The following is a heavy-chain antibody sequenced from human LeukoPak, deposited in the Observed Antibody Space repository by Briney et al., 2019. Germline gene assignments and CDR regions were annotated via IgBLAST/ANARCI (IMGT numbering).Heavy chain of an antibody. CDR2: VHYSGST. CDR1: GGSISSSSYY. V-gene: IGHV4-39*07. CDR3: ARDLYYYASGTASPSP. Sequence: SETLSLTCTVSGGSISSSSYYWGWIRQPPGKGLEWIGSVHYSGSTYYIPSLKSRVTMSVDTSKNQFSLRLSSVTAADTAVYYCARDLYYYASGTASPSPWGQGTLVTVSS. J-gene: IGHJ5*02. D-gene: IGHD3-10*01.